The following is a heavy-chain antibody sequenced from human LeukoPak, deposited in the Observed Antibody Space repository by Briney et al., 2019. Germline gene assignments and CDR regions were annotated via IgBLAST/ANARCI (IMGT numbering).Heavy chain of an antibody. CDR3: ARDPEYGY. CDR1: GFTFSYTW. V-gene: IGHV3-7*01. J-gene: IGHJ4*02. D-gene: IGHD1-14*01. CDR2: IREDGSQK. Sequence: GGSLRLSCAASGFTFSYTWMTWVRQAPGKGLEWVASIREDGSQKSAVDSVRGRFSISRDNAKNSVYLQMDSLRAEDTAVYYCARDPEYGYWGQGTLVTVSS.